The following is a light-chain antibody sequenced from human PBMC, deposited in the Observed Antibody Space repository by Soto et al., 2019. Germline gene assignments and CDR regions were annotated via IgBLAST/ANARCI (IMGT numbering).Light chain of an antibody. J-gene: IGLJ3*02. CDR1: RPNVGNNA. CDR3: GAWDDSLNGGV. V-gene: IGLV1-36*01. CDR2: FDD. Sequence: QSILTQPPSVSEAPGQRVTISCSGSRPNVGNNAVNWYQQVPGQAPKLLIYFDDLVPSGVSDRFSGSKSGTSASLAISGLQSEDESDYYCGAWDDSLNGGVFGGGTQLTVL.